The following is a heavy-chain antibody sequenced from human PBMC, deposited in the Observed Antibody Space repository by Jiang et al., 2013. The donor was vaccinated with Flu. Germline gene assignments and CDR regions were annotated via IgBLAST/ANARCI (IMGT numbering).Heavy chain of an antibody. CDR2: IYSDGRT. Sequence: WVRPGVQEGGVEWVVTIYSDGRTYFADSLKDRFTISRDNSKNTLYLQMTSLRAEDTAVYYCARDRYYDASGYYYYYYGMDVWGQGTTVTVSS. J-gene: IGHJ6*02. V-gene: IGHV3-66*01. D-gene: IGHD3-22*01. CDR3: ARDRYYDASGYYYYYYGMDV.